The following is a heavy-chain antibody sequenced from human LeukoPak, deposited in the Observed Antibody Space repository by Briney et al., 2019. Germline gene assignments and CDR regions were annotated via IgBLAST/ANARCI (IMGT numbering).Heavy chain of an antibody. CDR3: AREPPVAGTSDYFDC. J-gene: IGHJ4*02. V-gene: IGHV1-18*01. D-gene: IGHD6-19*01. Sequence: GASVKVSCKASGYTFTSYGISWVRQAPGQGLEWMGWISAYNGNTNYAQKLQGRVTMTTDTSTSTAYMELRSLRSDDTAVYYCAREPPVAGTSDYFDCWGQGTLVTVSS. CDR1: GYTFTSYG. CDR2: ISAYNGNT.